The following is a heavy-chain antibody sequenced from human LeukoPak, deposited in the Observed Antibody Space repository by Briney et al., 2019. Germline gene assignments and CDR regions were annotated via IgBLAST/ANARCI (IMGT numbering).Heavy chain of an antibody. Sequence: VASVKVSCKASGYSFSIYGITWARQAPGQGLEYLGWISASDGTTNYAQKVQDRVTMTTDTSTSTAYLGLRSLRSEDTAVYYCARCGAAVTTHFSHWGQGTLVTVSS. CDR1: GYSFSIYG. J-gene: IGHJ4*02. CDR3: ARCGAAVTTHFSH. V-gene: IGHV1-18*01. D-gene: IGHD4-17*01. CDR2: ISASDGTT.